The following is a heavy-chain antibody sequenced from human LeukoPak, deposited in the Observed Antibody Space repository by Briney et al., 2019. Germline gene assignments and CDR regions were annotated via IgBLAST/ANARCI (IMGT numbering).Heavy chain of an antibody. CDR1: GFTFSSYW. Sequence: PGGSLRLSCAASGFTFSSYWMSWVRQAPGKGLEWVANIKQDGSEKYYVDSVKGRFTISRDNAKNSLYLQMNSLRAEDTAVYYCARDWSDVVVVAATPYYFDYWGQGTLVTVSS. J-gene: IGHJ4*02. CDR2: IKQDGSEK. D-gene: IGHD2-15*01. V-gene: IGHV3-7*01. CDR3: ARDWSDVVVVAATPYYFDY.